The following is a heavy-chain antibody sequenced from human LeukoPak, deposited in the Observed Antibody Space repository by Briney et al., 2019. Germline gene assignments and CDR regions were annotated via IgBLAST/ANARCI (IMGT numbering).Heavy chain of an antibody. CDR2: IKHSGST. CDR3: ARGVGAAAGLPPFDY. CDR1: GXSFXXXY. D-gene: IGHD6-13*01. V-gene: IGHV4-34*01. J-gene: IGHJ4*02. Sequence: PSETLSLTCAVYGXSFXXXYXXWXXXPXGXGLEWIXEIKHSGSTNYNPSLKSRVTISVDTSKKQFSLKLNSVTAADTAVYYCARGVGAAAGLPPFDYWGQGTLVPVSS.